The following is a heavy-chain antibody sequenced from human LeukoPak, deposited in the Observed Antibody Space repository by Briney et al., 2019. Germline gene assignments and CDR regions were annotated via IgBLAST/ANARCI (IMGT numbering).Heavy chain of an antibody. D-gene: IGHD3-22*01. Sequence: GGSLRLSCAASGFTFSSYAMSWVRQAPGKGLEWVSAISGSGGSTYYADSVKGRFTISRDNSKNTLYLQMNSLRAEDTAVYYCAKGLSYYDSSGFNWGPHAFDIWGRGTMVTVSS. J-gene: IGHJ3*02. CDR1: GFTFSSYA. V-gene: IGHV3-23*01. CDR2: ISGSGGST. CDR3: AKGLSYYDSSGFNWGPHAFDI.